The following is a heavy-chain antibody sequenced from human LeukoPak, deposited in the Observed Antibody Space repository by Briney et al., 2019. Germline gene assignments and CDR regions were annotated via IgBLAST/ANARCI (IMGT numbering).Heavy chain of an antibody. V-gene: IGHV3-23*01. CDR3: ARDRLETARPAYYYYGMDV. D-gene: IGHD1-14*01. Sequence: GGSLRLSCAASGFTFSSYAMSWVRQAPGKGLEWVSAVSDSGGSTYYADSVKGRFTISRDNAKNSLYLQMNSLRAEDTAVYYCARDRLETARPAYYYYGMDVWGQGTTVTVSS. CDR1: GFTFSSYA. J-gene: IGHJ6*02. CDR2: VSDSGGST.